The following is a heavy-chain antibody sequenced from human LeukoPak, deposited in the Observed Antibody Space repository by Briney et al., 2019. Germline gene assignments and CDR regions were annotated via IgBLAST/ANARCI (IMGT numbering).Heavy chain of an antibody. CDR2: MNPNSGNT. CDR1: GYTFTSYD. CDR3: ATPHYDSSGYYYGRGADDAFDI. V-gene: IGHV1-8*01. D-gene: IGHD3-22*01. Sequence: ASVKVSCKASGYTFTSYDINWVRQATGQGLEWMGWMNPNSGNTGYAQKFQGRVTMTRNTSISTAYMELGSLRSEDTAVYYCATPHYDSSGYYYGRGADDAFDIWGQGTMVTVSS. J-gene: IGHJ3*02.